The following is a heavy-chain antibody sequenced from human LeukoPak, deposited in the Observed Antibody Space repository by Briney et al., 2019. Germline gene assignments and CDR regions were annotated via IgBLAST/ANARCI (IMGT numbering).Heavy chain of an antibody. V-gene: IGHV3-23*01. CDR3: ARKQWLVNLADFDY. CDR2: VSVSGGST. CDR1: AFTFSSYA. D-gene: IGHD6-19*01. Sequence: GGSLRLSCAASAFTFSSYAMSWVRQAPGKGLEWVSAVSVSGGSTYYADSVKGRFTISRDNSKNTVYLQMNSLRAEDTAVYYCARKQWLVNLADFDYWGQGTLVTVSS. J-gene: IGHJ4*02.